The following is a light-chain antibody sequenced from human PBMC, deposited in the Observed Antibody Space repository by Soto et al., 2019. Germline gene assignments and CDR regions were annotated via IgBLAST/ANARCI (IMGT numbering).Light chain of an antibody. CDR2: GAS. V-gene: IGKV3-20*01. Sequence: EIVLTQSPGTLSLSPGERATLSCRASQSVSSSYLDWYQQKPGQAPRLLIYGASSRATGIPDRFSGSGSGKDFTLTISRLEPEDFAVYYCQQSGSSRTFGQGTKLEI. J-gene: IGKJ2*01. CDR3: QQSGSSRT. CDR1: QSVSSSY.